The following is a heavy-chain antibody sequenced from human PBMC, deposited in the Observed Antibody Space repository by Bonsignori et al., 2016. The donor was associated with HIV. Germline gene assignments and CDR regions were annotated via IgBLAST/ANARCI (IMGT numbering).Heavy chain of an antibody. J-gene: IGHJ4*02. CDR2: ISGSSGRT. Sequence: WIRQPPGKGLEWVSAISGSSGRTYYADSVKGRLTISRDHSKNTLYLQMSSLRAGDTAVYYCAKDRRISWDLGGGFDYWGQGILVTVSS. D-gene: IGHD6-13*01. CDR3: AKDRRISWDLGGGFDY. V-gene: IGHV3-23*01.